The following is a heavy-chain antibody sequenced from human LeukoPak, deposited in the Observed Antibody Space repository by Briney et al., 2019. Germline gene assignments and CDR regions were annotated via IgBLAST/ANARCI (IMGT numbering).Heavy chain of an antibody. J-gene: IGHJ4*02. CDR1: GFTFSSYA. Sequence: GRSLRLSCAASGFTFSSYAMHWVRQAPGKGLEWVAVISYDGSNKYYADSVKGRFTISRDNSKNTLYLQMNSLRAEDTAVYYCSRFFSRWRCTTIDQLGQGNLGHRLL. CDR2: ISYDGSNK. D-gene: IGHD2-8*02. V-gene: IGHV3-30-3*01. CDR3: SRFFSRWRCTTIDQ.